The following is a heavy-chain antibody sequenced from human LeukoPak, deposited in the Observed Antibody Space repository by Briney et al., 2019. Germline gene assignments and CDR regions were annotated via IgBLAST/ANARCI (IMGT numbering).Heavy chain of an antibody. J-gene: IGHJ3*02. D-gene: IGHD4-17*01. CDR3: ARARLQYGDYVGVFDI. Sequence: SETLSLTCTVSGGSIISDNYYWSWIRQPPGKGLEWIGYIYYSGSTYYNPSLQSRLTISVDTSKNQFSLRLSSVTAADTAVYYCARARLQYGDYVGVFDIWGQGTMVTVSS. CDR2: IYYSGST. CDR1: GGSIISDNYY. V-gene: IGHV4-30-4*01.